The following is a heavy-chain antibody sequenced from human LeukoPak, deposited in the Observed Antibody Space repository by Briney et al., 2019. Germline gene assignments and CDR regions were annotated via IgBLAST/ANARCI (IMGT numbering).Heavy chain of an antibody. Sequence: PSETLSLTCTVSGGSISSGSYYWSWIRQPAGKGLEWIGRIYTSGSTNYNPSLKSRVIISVDTSKNQFSLKLSSVTAADTAVYYCARDGPGDNYFDYWGQGTLVTVSS. V-gene: IGHV4-61*02. J-gene: IGHJ4*02. D-gene: IGHD7-27*01. CDR3: ARDGPGDNYFDY. CDR1: GGSISSGSYY. CDR2: IYTSGST.